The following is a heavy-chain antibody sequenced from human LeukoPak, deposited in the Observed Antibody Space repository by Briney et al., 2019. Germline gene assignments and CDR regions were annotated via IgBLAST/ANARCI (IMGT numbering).Heavy chain of an antibody. Sequence: SETLSLTCAAYGGSFSGYYWSWIRQPPGKGLEWIGEINHSGSTNYNPSLKSRVTISVDTFKNQFSLKLSSVTAADTAVYYCARSTYGDYDNYMDVWGKGTTVTVSS. CDR1: GGSFSGYY. V-gene: IGHV4-34*01. J-gene: IGHJ6*03. CDR3: ARSTYGDYDNYMDV. D-gene: IGHD4-17*01. CDR2: INHSGST.